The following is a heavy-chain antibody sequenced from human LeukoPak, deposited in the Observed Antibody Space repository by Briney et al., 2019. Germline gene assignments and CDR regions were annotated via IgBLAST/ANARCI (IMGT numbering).Heavy chain of an antibody. Sequence: SETLSLTCTVSGGSVSSGIYYWNWIRQPPGKALVWIGYIYYSGSTNYNPSLKSRVTISVDTSKNQFSLRLSSVTAADTAVYYCARLLVLNRYPCYFDLWGQGALVTVSS. CDR2: IYYSGST. V-gene: IGHV4-61*01. D-gene: IGHD3-9*01. CDR3: ARLLVLNRYPCYFDL. CDR1: GGSVSSGIYY. J-gene: IGHJ4*02.